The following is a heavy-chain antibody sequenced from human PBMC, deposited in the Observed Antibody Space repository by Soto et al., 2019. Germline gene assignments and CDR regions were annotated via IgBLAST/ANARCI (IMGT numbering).Heavy chain of an antibody. V-gene: IGHV1-69*06. Sequence: SVKVSCKASGGTFSSYAISWVRQAPGQGLEWMGGIIPIFGTANYAQKFQGRVTITADKSTSTAYMELSSQRSEDTAVYYCARVTSMVRGFGKFPYGMDVWGQGTTVTVSS. CDR1: GGTFSSYA. CDR3: ARVTSMVRGFGKFPYGMDV. J-gene: IGHJ6*02. CDR2: IIPIFGTA. D-gene: IGHD3-10*01.